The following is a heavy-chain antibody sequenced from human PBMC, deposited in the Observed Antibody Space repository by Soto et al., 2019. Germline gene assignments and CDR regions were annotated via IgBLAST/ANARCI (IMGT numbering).Heavy chain of an antibody. CDR1: GFTFSSHA. Sequence: EVQLLESGGGLVQPGRSLRLSCTASGFTFSSHAMTWVRQAPGKGLEWVSGLSDSGDSIYYADSVKGRFTIYRDTTMNTMYLQMNTLRVEDTAVYYCAKVSSGWYAGLFDLWGQGTLVTVSS. V-gene: IGHV3-23*01. D-gene: IGHD6-13*01. CDR2: LSDSGDSI. CDR3: AKVSSGWYAGLFDL. J-gene: IGHJ5*02.